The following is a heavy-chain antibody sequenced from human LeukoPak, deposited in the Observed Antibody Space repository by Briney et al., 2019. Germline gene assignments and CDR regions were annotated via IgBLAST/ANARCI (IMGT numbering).Heavy chain of an antibody. CDR1: GFSVRINY. CDR3: VSHSDPLTGYSFDF. CDR2: IYDSGDS. J-gene: IGHJ4*02. V-gene: IGHV3-53*01. D-gene: IGHD3-9*01. Sequence: GGSLRLSCAASGFSVRINYMTWVRQAPGKGLEWVSIIYDSGDSYYADSVKGRFTIARDNSKNTVSLQMNSLRVDDTAVYYCVSHSDPLTGYSFDFWGQGILVTVAS.